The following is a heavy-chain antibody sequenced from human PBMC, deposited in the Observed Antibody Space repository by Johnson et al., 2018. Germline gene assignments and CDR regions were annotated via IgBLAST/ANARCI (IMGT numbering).Heavy chain of an antibody. D-gene: IGHD3-16*02. CDR1: GGSFSGYY. Sequence: QVQLQQWGAGLLKPSETLSLTCAVYGGSFSGYYWSWIRQPPGKGLEWIGEINHSGSTNYNPSLKSRVTISVDTSKNQFSLKLCSVTAADTAVYYCARLSVLSPTYYSFYGMDVWGQGTTVTVSS. J-gene: IGHJ6*02. V-gene: IGHV4-34*01. CDR2: INHSGST. CDR3: ARLSVLSPTYYSFYGMDV.